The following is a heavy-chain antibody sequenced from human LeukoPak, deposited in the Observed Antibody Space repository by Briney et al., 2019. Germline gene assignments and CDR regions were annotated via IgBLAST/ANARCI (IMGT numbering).Heavy chain of an antibody. CDR2: VYYTGST. CDR1: RASISGYY. D-gene: IGHD3-3*01. CDR3: ARYMRDSGTYDFDY. J-gene: IGHJ4*02. V-gene: IGHV4-59*13. Sequence: SETLSLTCSVSRASISGYYWSWIRQTPEKRLEWIGYVYYTGSTNYNPSLQSRVSITVDTSKNQFSLNLKSVTAADTAVYYCARYMRDSGTYDFDYWGQGTLVTVSS.